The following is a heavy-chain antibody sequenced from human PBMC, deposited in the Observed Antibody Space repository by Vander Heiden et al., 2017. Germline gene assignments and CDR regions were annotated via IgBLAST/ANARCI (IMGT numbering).Heavy chain of an antibody. CDR2: INPNSGGT. CDR1: GYTFIGNY. Sequence: QVQLVQSGAEVKEPGDSVKVSCKASGYTFIGNYIHWVRQAPGQGLEWMGWINPNSGGTNYAQKFQGRVTMTRDTSISTAYLELSRLRYDDTAVYYCARVSCSTTSCYNFDYWGQGTLVTVSS. CDR3: ARVSCSTTSCYNFDY. V-gene: IGHV1-2*02. J-gene: IGHJ4*02. D-gene: IGHD2-2*01.